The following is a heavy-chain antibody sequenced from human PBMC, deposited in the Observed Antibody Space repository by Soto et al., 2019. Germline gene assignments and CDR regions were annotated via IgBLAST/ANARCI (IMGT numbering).Heavy chain of an antibody. V-gene: IGHV2-5*02. Sequence: QITLKESGPTLVKPTQTLTLTCTFSGLSLSTSGVGVGWIRQPPGKALEWLGIIYWDDDKRYSPSLKSRLTITKDTSKNQVVLTMTNMDPVDTATYYCAHRRTGRYFDWVQGVFDYWGQGTLVTVSS. CDR1: GLSLSTSGVG. D-gene: IGHD3-9*01. J-gene: IGHJ4*02. CDR2: IYWDDDK. CDR3: AHRRTGRYFDWVQGVFDY.